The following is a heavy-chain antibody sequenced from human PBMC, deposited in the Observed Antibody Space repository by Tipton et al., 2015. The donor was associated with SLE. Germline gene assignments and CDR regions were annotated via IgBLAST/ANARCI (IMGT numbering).Heavy chain of an antibody. J-gene: IGHJ5*02. CDR2: YIPIFGAP. CDR1: GGTFNSNP. D-gene: IGHD5-12*01. V-gene: IGHV1-69*01. CDR3: ARDGREYTGYDYAGWFDP. Sequence: QVQLVQSGAEVKRPGSSVKVSCKASGGTFNSNPISWVRQAPGQGLEWMGGYIPIFGAPNYALKFQGRLTIATDESTRTAYMELSSLKSEDTAVYYCARDGREYTGYDYAGWFDPWGQGTLVTVSS.